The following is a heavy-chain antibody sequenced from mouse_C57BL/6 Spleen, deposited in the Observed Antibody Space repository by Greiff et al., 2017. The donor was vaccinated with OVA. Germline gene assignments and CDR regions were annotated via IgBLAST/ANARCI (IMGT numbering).Heavy chain of an antibody. CDR1: GYTFTSYW. V-gene: IGHV1-52*01. CDR2: IDPSDSET. CDR3: ARDYGSGGWYFDV. D-gene: IGHD1-1*01. Sequence: VKLQQPGAELVRPGSSVKLSCKASGYTFTSYWMHWVKQRPIQGLEWIGNIDPSDSETHYNQKFKDKATLTVDKSSSTAYMQLSSLTSEDSAVYYCARDYGSGGWYFDVWGTGTTVTVSS. J-gene: IGHJ1*03.